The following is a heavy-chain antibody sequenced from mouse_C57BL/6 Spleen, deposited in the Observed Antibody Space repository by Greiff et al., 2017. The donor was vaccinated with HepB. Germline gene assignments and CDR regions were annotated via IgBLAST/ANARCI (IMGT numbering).Heavy chain of an antibody. CDR2: ISYDGSN. D-gene: IGHD2-12*01. CDR3: ARDYDTGAY. J-gene: IGHJ3*01. CDR1: GYSITSGYY. V-gene: IGHV3-6*01. Sequence: DVQLQESGPGLVKPSQSLSLTCSVTGYSITSGYYWNWIRQFPGNKLEWMGYISYDGSNNYNPSLKNRISITRDTSKNQFFLKLNSVTTEDTATYYCARDYDTGAYWGQGTLVTVSA.